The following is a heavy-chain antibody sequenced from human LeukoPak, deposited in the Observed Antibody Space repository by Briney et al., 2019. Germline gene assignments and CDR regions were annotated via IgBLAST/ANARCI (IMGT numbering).Heavy chain of an antibody. CDR3: ARTRDFWSAYFDY. V-gene: IGHV4-30-2*01. J-gene: IGHJ4*02. CDR2: ILHSGST. Sequence: PSETLSLTCAVPGVSITSDTYYWSWIRQPPGKGLEWIGYILHSGSTYHNPSLKSRVTILVDTSKNQFSLKLSSVTAADTAVYFCARTRDFWSAYFDYWGQGILVTVSS. D-gene: IGHD3-3*01. CDR1: GVSITSDTYY.